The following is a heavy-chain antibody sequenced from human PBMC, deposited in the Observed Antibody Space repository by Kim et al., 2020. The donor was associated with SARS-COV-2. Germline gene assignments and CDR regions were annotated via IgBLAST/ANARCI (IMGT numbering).Heavy chain of an antibody. V-gene: IGHV1-2*02. CDR1: GYSFTGQY. Sequence: ASVKVSCKSSGYSFTGQYLHWVRQAPGQGLEWMGWIETSKGDTAYPQKFKGRVAMTTDTSINTVYLELSRLTSGDTATYFCTRDAGYKKWDPWGQGTLVTVSS. CDR3: TRDAGYKKWDP. CDR2: IETSKGDT. D-gene: IGHD1-20*01. J-gene: IGHJ5*02.